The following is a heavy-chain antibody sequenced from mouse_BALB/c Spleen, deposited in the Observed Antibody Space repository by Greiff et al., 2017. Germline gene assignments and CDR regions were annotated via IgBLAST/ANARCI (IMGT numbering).Heavy chain of an antibody. J-gene: IGHJ2*01. CDR3: AKSTMITTGYYFDY. CDR2: IDPANGNT. Sequence: VQLKESGAELVKPGASVKLSCTASGFNIKDTYMHWVKQRPEQGLEWIGRIDPANGNTKYDPKFQGKATITADTSSNTAYLQLSSLTSEDTAVYYCAKSTMITTGYYFDYWGQGTTLTVSS. CDR1: GFNIKDTY. V-gene: IGHV14-3*02. D-gene: IGHD2-4*01.